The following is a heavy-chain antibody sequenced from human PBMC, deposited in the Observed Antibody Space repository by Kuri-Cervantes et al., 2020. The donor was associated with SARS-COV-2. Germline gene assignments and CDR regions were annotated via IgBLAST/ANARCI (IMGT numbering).Heavy chain of an antibody. V-gene: IGHV2-70*11. Sequence: SGPTLVKPTTTLTLTCTFSGFSLTTSGMCVAWIRQPPGKALEWLARIDWDDDKYYKTSLNTRLSISKDTSKDQVVLTMTNMDPVDTATYYCVRIRAATVIADYWGQGTLVTVSS. J-gene: IGHJ4*02. CDR1: GFSLTTSGMC. D-gene: IGHD4-11*01. CDR2: IDWDDDK. CDR3: VRIRAATVIADY.